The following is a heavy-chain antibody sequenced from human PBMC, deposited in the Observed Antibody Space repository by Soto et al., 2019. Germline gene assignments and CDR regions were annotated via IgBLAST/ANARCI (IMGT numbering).Heavy chain of an antibody. V-gene: IGHV3-23*01. CDR2: MRGNGGST. Sequence: RKGLEWVAVMRGNGGSTYYAESAKGRFTISRDNSKNTLYLQMNSLRAEDTAVYYCAKGSAAIYSNVDFWGQ. D-gene: IGHD2-2*02. J-gene: IGHJ4*02. CDR3: AKGSAAIYSNVDF.